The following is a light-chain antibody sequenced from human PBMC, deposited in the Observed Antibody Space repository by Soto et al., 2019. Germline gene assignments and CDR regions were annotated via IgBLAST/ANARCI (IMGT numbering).Light chain of an antibody. CDR1: QSVSSN. CDR3: QQYNNWPRAT. CDR2: GAS. V-gene: IGKV3D-15*01. Sequence: EIVMTQSPATLSVSPGERATLSCRASQSVSSNLAWYQQKPGQAPRLLIYGASTRATGVPARFSGSGSGTEFNLTISSLQSEDFGVYYCQQYNNWPRATFGGGTKV. J-gene: IGKJ4*01.